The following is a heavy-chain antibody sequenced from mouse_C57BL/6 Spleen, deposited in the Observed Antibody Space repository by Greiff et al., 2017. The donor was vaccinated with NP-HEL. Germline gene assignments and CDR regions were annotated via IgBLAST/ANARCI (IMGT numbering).Heavy chain of an antibody. CDR1: GFTFSSYT. J-gene: IGHJ2*01. V-gene: IGHV5-9*01. CDR2: ISGGGGNT. D-gene: IGHD2-1*01. Sequence: EVQVVESGGGLVKPGGSLKLSCAASGFTFSSYTMSWVRQTPEKRLEWVATISGGGGNTYYPDSVKGRFTISRDNAKNTLYLQMSSLRSEDTALYYCARGGVRNYFDYWGQGTTLTVSS. CDR3: ARGGVRNYFDY.